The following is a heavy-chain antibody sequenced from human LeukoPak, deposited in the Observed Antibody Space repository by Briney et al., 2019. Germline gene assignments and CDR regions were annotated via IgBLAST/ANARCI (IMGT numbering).Heavy chain of an antibody. D-gene: IGHD1-26*01. CDR1: GFSFSDYY. CDR3: AKIAGTYSPDY. Sequence: GGSLRLSCAASGFSFSDYYMTWIRQAPGKGGEWVSHICSSGISTNYADSVKGRSTISRDNAKNSLYLQMNSLSAEDTDVYYCAKIAGTYSPDYWGQGTLVTVSS. V-gene: IGHV3-11*06. J-gene: IGHJ4*02. CDR2: ICSSGIST.